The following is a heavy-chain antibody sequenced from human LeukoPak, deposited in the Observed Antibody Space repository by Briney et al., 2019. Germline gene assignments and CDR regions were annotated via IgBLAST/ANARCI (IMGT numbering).Heavy chain of an antibody. V-gene: IGHV3-30*04. CDR1: GFTFSSYA. J-gene: IGHJ4*02. CDR2: ISYDGSNK. D-gene: IGHD2-21*02. CDR3: AREVVTGASPFDY. Sequence: GSLRLSCAASGFTFSSYAMHWVRQAPGKGLEWVAVISYDGSNKYYADSVKGRFTISRDNSKNTLYLQMNSLRAEDTAVYYCAREVVTGASPFDYWGQGTLVTVSS.